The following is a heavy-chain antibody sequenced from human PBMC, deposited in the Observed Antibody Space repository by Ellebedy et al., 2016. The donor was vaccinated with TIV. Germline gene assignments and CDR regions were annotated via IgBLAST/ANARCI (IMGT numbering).Heavy chain of an antibody. V-gene: IGHV4-34*01. Sequence: GSLRLSCAVYGGSFSGYYWSWIRQPPGKGLEWIGEINHSGRTNYNPSLKSRVTISVDRSKNQFSLKLSSVTAADTAVYYCARAVGREGTFDAFDIWGQGTMVTVSS. CDR1: GGSFSGYY. D-gene: IGHD6-13*01. CDR3: ARAVGREGTFDAFDI. CDR2: INHSGRT. J-gene: IGHJ3*02.